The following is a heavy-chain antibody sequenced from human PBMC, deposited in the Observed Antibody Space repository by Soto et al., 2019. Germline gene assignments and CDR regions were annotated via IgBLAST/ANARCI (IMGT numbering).Heavy chain of an antibody. Sequence: QVQLVQSGAEVKRPGASLKVSCKASGYTFTTYGFNWVRQAPGQGLEWMGWISPYNGDTNYAQNFQGRVTLTTDTSTSTGYMELSSLTSDDTAVYYCARTPRAQMIVLEAATRFDYWGQGTLVTVSS. V-gene: IGHV1-18*04. CDR2: ISPYNGDT. CDR3: ARTPRAQMIVLEAATRFDY. J-gene: IGHJ4*02. D-gene: IGHD2-15*01. CDR1: GYTFTTYG.